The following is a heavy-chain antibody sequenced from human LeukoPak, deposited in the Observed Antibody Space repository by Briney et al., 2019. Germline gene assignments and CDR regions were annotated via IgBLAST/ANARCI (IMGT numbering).Heavy chain of an antibody. D-gene: IGHD3-22*01. CDR3: AKVGYYNDSSGYYLDYFDY. CDR1: GFTFSSYG. CDR2: ISGSGDST. V-gene: IGHV3-23*01. Sequence: PGGSLRLSCAASGFTFSSYGMSWIRQAPGKGLEWVSAISGSGDSTYYADSVKGRFTISRDNSKNTLYLQMNSLRAEDTAVYYCAKVGYYNDSSGYYLDYFDYWGQGTLVTVSS. J-gene: IGHJ4*02.